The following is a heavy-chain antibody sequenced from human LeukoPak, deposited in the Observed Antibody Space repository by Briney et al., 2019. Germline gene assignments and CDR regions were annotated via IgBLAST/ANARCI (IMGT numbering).Heavy chain of an antibody. J-gene: IGHJ4*02. CDR3: ARGSGGPNKTYYFDY. CDR2: IIPILGIA. D-gene: IGHD6-19*01. V-gene: IGHV1-69*04. Sequence: GASVKVSRKASGYTFTSYYMHWVRQAPGQGLEWMGRIIPILGIANYAQKFQGRVTITADKSTSTAYMELSSLRSEDTAVYYCARGSGGPNKTYYFDYWGQGTLVTVSS. CDR1: GYTFTSYY.